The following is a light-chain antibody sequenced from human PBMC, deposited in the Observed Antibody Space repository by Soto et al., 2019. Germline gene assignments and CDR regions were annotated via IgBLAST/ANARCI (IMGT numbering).Light chain of an antibody. V-gene: IGKV3-20*01. CDR1: QSVNSN. CDR2: GAS. CDR3: QQYGSSPIT. J-gene: IGKJ5*01. Sequence: EIVLTQSPATLSLSPGERATLSCRASQSVNSNLAWYQQKPGQAPRLLIHGASSRATGIPDRFSGSGSGTDFTLTISRLEPEDFAVYYCQQYGSSPITFGQGTRLEIK.